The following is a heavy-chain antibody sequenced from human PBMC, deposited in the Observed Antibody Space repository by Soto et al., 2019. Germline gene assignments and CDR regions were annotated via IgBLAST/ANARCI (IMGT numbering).Heavy chain of an antibody. CDR1: GFTFNNYA. CDR2: IIGSGGST. D-gene: IGHD2-15*01. J-gene: IGHJ4*02. Sequence: GGSLRLSCAASGFTFNNYAMNWVRQAPGKGLEWVSSIIGSGGSTYYADSVKGRFTISRDNSKNTLYLQMNSLRAEDTAVYYCAKGTRYCSGGTCYLDFWGQGTLVTVSS. V-gene: IGHV3-23*01. CDR3: AKGTRYCSGGTCYLDF.